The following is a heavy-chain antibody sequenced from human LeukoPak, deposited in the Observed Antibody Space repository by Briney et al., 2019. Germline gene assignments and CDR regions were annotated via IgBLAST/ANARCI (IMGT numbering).Heavy chain of an antibody. V-gene: IGHV3-33*01. Sequence: LSGGSLRLSCAASGFTFSSYGMHWVRQAPGKGLEWVAVMWYDGSNKYYADSVKGRFTISRDNSKNTLYLQMNSLRAEDTAVYYCATDDYYGSGSYYPSNWFDPWGQGTLVTVSS. CDR2: MWYDGSNK. CDR1: GFTFSSYG. CDR3: ATDDYYGSGSYYPSNWFDP. D-gene: IGHD3-10*01. J-gene: IGHJ5*02.